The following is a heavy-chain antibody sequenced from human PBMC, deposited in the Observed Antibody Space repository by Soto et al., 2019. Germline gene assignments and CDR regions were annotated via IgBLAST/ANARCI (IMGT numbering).Heavy chain of an antibody. CDR3: AKGLHIPSGRILPTWYFDY. D-gene: IGHD1-26*01. CDR2: LSASGTYT. Sequence: EVQLLESGGGLVQPGGSLRLSCAASGFTFRNYAMSWVRQAPGEGLEWVSSLSASGTYTDYAESVKGRFTISRDNSKNTLSLQMNSLSAEDTAFYYCAKGLHIPSGRILPTWYFDYWGQGTLVTVSS. J-gene: IGHJ4*02. CDR1: GFTFRNYA. V-gene: IGHV3-23*05.